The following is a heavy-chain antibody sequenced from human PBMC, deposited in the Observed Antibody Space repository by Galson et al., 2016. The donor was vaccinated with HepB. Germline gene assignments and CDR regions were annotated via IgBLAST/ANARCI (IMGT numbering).Heavy chain of an antibody. V-gene: IGHV1-46*01. CDR1: GYTFTSCF. Sequence: SVKVSCKASGYTFTSCFMHWVRQAPGQGLEWVGIINPSGGATTYAQKFQDRVTMTRDTSTSTVYMELSSLRSEDTALYYCARDFGTIFGVGSPYGMDVWGQGTTVTVSS. D-gene: IGHD3-3*01. CDR2: INPSGGAT. CDR3: ARDFGTIFGVGSPYGMDV. J-gene: IGHJ6*02.